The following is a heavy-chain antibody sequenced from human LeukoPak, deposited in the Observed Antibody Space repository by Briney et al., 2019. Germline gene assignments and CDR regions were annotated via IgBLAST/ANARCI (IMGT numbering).Heavy chain of an antibody. D-gene: IGHD2-2*01. CDR1: GGSISSGGYY. CDR2: IYYSGST. V-gene: IGHV4-31*03. Sequence: SSETLSLTCTVSGGSISSGGYYWSWIRQHPGKGLEWIGYIYYSGSTYYNPSLKSRVTISVDTSKNQFPLKLSSVTAADTAVYYCARDSSSSFDYWGQGTLVTVSS. J-gene: IGHJ4*02. CDR3: ARDSSSSFDY.